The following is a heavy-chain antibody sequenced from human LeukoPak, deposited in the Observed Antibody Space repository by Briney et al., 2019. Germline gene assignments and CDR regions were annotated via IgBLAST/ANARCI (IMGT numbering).Heavy chain of an antibody. V-gene: IGHV4-4*07. J-gene: IGHJ4*02. Sequence: PSETLSLTCTVSGGSISSYYWRWIRQPAGKGLEWIGRIYSSGSTNYNPSLKSRVTMSVDTSRNQFSLNLTSVTAADTAVYYCGRTSPRYGGFDCWGQGTLVTVSS. CDR2: IYSSGST. CDR3: GRTSPRYGGFDC. CDR1: GGSISSYY. D-gene: IGHD4-23*01.